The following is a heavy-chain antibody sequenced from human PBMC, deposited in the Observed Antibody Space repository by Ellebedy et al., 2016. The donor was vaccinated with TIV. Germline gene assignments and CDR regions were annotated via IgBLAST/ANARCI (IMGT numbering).Heavy chain of an antibody. CDR2: ISAYTGNT. V-gene: IGHV1-18*01. D-gene: IGHD1-26*01. J-gene: IGHJ4*02. CDR1: DYTFTRYG. CDR3: ARDQEVGATIDY. Sequence: ASVKVSXXASDYTFTRYGITWVRQAPGQGLEWMGWISAYTGNTDYAQKLQGRVTMTTDTSTSTAYMELRSLRSDDTAVYYCARDQEVGATIDYWGQGTLVTVSS.